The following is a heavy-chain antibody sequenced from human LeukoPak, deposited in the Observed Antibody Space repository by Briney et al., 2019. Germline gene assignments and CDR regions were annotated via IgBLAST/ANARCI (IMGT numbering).Heavy chain of an antibody. D-gene: IGHD6-19*01. V-gene: IGHV3-48*01. CDR3: ARENVAGTDYYYGMDV. CDR2: ISSSSSSI. J-gene: IGHJ6*02. CDR1: GFTFSTYS. Sequence: GGSLRLSCAASGFTFSTYSMNWVRQAPGKGLEWVSYISSSSSSIYYADSVKGRFTISRDNSKNSLYLQMNSLRAEDTAVYYCARENVAGTDYYYGMDVWGQGTTVTVSS.